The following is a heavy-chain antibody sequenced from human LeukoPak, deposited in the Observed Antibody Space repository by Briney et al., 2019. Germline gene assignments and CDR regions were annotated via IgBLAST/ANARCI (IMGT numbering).Heavy chain of an antibody. V-gene: IGHV3-64*01. D-gene: IGHD6-6*01. J-gene: IGHJ4*02. CDR1: GFNLSSYS. CDR2: ISSYGGST. CDR3: ARISRSLDYDY. Sequence: GASLRLSCAASGFNLSSYSMHWVRQAPGKGLEYVSAISSYGGSTYYANSVKDRFTISRDNSKNTVYLQMGSLRTEDMAVYYCARISRSLDYDYWGQGTLVTVPS.